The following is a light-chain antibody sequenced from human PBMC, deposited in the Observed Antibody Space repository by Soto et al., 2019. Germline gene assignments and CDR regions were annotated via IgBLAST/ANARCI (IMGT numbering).Light chain of an antibody. CDR3: HQNYSIPHT. CDR1: ESVGNH. Sequence: DIQVTQSPSSLSTSVGVRVTITCRASESVGNHLHWYQQRPGKAPKLLVFSTSNLQSGVPSRFSGSGSGTEFTLTFSSLQPDDFATYFCHQNYSIPHTFGQGTKLEPK. J-gene: IGKJ2*01. CDR2: STS. V-gene: IGKV1-39*01.